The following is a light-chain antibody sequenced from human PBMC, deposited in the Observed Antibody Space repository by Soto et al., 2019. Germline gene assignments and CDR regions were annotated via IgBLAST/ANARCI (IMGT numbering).Light chain of an antibody. CDR3: QQYGSSSIT. V-gene: IGKV3-20*01. CDR2: GAS. CDR1: QSVSSSY. J-gene: IGKJ5*01. Sequence: IMLSQSPGAVSLSQRERAPLSCRVSQSVSSSYLAWYQQKPGQAPRLLVYGASSRATGIPDRFSGSGSGTEFTLIISRLEPEDFAVYYCQQYGSSSITFGQGTRLAI.